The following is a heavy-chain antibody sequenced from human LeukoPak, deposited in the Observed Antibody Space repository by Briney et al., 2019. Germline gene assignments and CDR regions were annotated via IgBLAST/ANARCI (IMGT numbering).Heavy chain of an antibody. CDR2: IYYSGST. Sequence: SETLSLTCTVSGGSISSSSYYWGGIRQPPGKGLKWIGSIYYSGSTYHNPSLKSRVTISGDTPKNQFSLKLTSVTAADTAIYYCSRESGAFCPFGYWGQGTLVIVPP. D-gene: IGHD1-26*01. CDR3: SRESGAFCPFGY. CDR1: GGSISSSSYY. J-gene: IGHJ4*02. V-gene: IGHV4-39*07.